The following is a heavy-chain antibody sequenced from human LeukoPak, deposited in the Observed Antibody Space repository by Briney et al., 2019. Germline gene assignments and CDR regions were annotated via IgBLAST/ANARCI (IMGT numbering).Heavy chain of an antibody. CDR3: ARGTYCSGGSCYGIYYMDV. J-gene: IGHJ6*03. Sequence: SETLSLTCTVSGGSISSSSYYWGWIRQPPGKGLEWIGYIYYSGSTNYNPSLKSRVTISVDTSKNQFSLKLSSVIAADTAVYYCARGTYCSGGSCYGIYYMDVWGKGTTVTVSS. CDR2: IYYSGST. D-gene: IGHD2-15*01. CDR1: GGSISSSSYY. V-gene: IGHV4-61*05.